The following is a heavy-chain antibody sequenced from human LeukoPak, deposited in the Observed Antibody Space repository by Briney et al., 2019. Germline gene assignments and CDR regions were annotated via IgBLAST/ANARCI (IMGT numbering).Heavy chain of an antibody. J-gene: IGHJ4*02. Sequence: GESLKISCKGSGYSFTSYWIGWVRQMPGKGLGWVGIIYPDDSDTRYSPSFQDQVTISADKSISTAYLQWSSLKASDTAMCYCARHYPGGDYFIDYWGQGTLVTVSS. CDR2: IYPDDSDT. V-gene: IGHV5-51*01. CDR1: GYSFTSYW. D-gene: IGHD4-17*01. CDR3: ARHYPGGDYFIDY.